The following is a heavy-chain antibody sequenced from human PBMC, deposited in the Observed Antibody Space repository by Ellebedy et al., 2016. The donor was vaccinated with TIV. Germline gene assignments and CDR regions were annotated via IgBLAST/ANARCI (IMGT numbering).Heavy chain of an antibody. J-gene: IGHJ4*02. Sequence: GGSLRLSCAASGFTFSSYDMNWVRQAPGKGLEWVSHFSTSGYTKYYAESVKGRFTISRDNAKNSLYLQMNSLRDEDTAVYYCARDPADYWGQGTLVTVSS. V-gene: IGHV3-48*02. CDR1: GFTFSSYD. CDR2: FSTSGYTK. CDR3: ARDPADY.